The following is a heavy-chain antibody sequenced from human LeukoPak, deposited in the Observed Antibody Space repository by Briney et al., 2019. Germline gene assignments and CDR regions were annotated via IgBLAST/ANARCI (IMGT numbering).Heavy chain of an antibody. CDR1: GGSISSSYSS. Sequence: SETLSLTCTVSGGSISSSYSSWGWIRQPPGKGLGWIGNISYSGSTYYSPSLTSRVTVSVDTSENQFSLKLTSVTAADTAVYYCARAHSIASYYYGVDVWGQGTTVTVSS. CDR3: ARAHSIASYYYGVDV. J-gene: IGHJ6*02. V-gene: IGHV4-39*07. CDR2: ISYSGST. D-gene: IGHD2/OR15-2a*01.